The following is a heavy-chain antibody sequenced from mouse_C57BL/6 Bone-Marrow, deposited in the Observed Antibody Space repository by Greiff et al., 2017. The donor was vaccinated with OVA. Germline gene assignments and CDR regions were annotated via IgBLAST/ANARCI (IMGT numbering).Heavy chain of an antibody. CDR1: GFTFSDFY. CDR3: ARDARGTVGWYFDV. CDR2: SRNKANDYTT. V-gene: IGHV7-1*01. D-gene: IGHD1-1*01. Sequence: EVMLVESGGGLVQPGRSLRLSCATSGFTFSDFYMEWVRQAPGKGLEWIAASRNKANDYTTEYSASVKGRFIVSRDTSQSILYLRMNALRAEDTSIYYSARDARGTVGWYFDVWGTGTTVTVSS. J-gene: IGHJ1*03.